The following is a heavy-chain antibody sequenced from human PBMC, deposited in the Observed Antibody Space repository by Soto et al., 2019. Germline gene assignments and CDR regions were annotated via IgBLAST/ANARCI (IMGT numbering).Heavy chain of an antibody. D-gene: IGHD6-19*01. J-gene: IGHJ4*02. CDR1: GGSISSSSYY. CDR3: ASHGYSSGWYFLRFDY. V-gene: IGHV4-39*01. CDR2: IYYSGST. Sequence: SETLSLTCTVSGGSISSSSYYWGWIRQPPGKGLEWIGSIYYSGSTYYNPSLKSRVTISVDTSKNQFSLKLSSVTAADTAVYYCASHGYSSGWYFLRFDYWGQGTLVTVSS.